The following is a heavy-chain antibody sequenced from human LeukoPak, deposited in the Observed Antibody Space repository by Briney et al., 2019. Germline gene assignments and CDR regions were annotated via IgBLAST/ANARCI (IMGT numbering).Heavy chain of an antibody. CDR2: ISLSGNYT. J-gene: IGHJ2*01. V-gene: IGHV3-11*03. D-gene: IGHD6-13*01. CDR1: GFTFSDYY. Sequence: GGSLRLSCAASGFTFSDYYMSWIRQAPGKGLEWVSYISLSGNYTKYADSVKGRFTISRDNAKNSLFLQMNSLRAEDTAVYYCARRARIAAAEDLWGRGTLVTVSS. CDR3: ARRARIAAAEDL.